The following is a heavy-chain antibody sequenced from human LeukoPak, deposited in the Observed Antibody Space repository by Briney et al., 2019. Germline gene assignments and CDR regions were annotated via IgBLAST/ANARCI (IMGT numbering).Heavy chain of an antibody. CDR3: ARGDTLYLHYYYMDV. D-gene: IGHD2/OR15-2a*01. V-gene: IGHV3-48*01. CDR1: GFTFSSYS. CDR2: ISSSSSTI. J-gene: IGHJ6*03. Sequence: HSGGSLRLSCAASGFTFSSYSMNWVRQAPGKGLEWVSYISSSSSTIYYADSVKGRFTISRDNAKNSLYLQMNSLRAEDTAVYYCARGDTLYLHYYYMDVWGKGTTVTVSS.